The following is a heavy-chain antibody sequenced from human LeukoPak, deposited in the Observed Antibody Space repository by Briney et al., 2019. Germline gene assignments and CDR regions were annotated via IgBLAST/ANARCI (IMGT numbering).Heavy chain of an antibody. D-gene: IGHD6-19*01. CDR2: INHSGST. J-gene: IGHJ3*02. V-gene: IGHV4-34*01. CDR3: ARGRRYSSGWTPRPGRAFDI. CDR1: GGSFSGYY. Sequence: SETLSLTCAVYGGSFSGYYWSWIRQPPGKGLEWIGEINHSGSTNYNPSLKSRVTISVDTSKNQFSLKLSSVTAADTAVYYCARGRRYSSGWTPRPGRAFDIWGQGTMVTVPS.